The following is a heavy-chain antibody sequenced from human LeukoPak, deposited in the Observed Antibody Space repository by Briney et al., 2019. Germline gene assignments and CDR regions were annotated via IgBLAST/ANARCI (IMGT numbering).Heavy chain of an antibody. CDR3: AKLGSLSGWPF. CDR2: IGGRGNSI. Sequence: GGSLRLSCAASGFTFTSYAMSWVRQAPGKGLEWVSDIGGRGNSIYYADSVKGRFTISRDNSKNTLYLQMNSLGAEDTAVYYCAKLGSLSGWPFWGQGTLVTVSS. J-gene: IGHJ4*02. CDR1: GFTFTSYA. D-gene: IGHD6-19*01. V-gene: IGHV3-23*01.